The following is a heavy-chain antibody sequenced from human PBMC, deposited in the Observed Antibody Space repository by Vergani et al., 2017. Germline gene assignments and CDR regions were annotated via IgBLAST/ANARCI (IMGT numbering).Heavy chain of an antibody. CDR1: GFTFSSSS. J-gene: IGHJ3*02. Sequence: EVQLVESGGGLVKPGGSLRLSCAASGFTFSSSSMNWVRQAPGKGPEWVSSISSSSSYIYYADSVKGRFTISRDNAKNSLYLQMNSLRAEDTAVYYCARGGAGYNVFMGIMGDAFDIWGQGTMVTVSS. CDR2: ISSSSSYI. V-gene: IGHV3-21*01. CDR3: ARGGAGYNVFMGIMGDAFDI. D-gene: IGHD5-24*01.